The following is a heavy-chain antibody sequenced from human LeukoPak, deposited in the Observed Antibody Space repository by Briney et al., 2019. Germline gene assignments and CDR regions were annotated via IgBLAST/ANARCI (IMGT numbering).Heavy chain of an antibody. V-gene: IGHV3-74*03. J-gene: IGHJ4*02. D-gene: IGHD6-19*01. CDR2: INGDGTST. CDR3: TRQWHTPSDY. Sequence: GGSLRLPCAASGFIFSSYWMHWVRQKPGEGPLWLSRINGDGTSTAYAHSVQGRFIISRDNAKNTLYLQMNSLRVDDTAAYYCTRQWHTPSDYWGQGTVVTVSS. CDR1: GFIFSSYW.